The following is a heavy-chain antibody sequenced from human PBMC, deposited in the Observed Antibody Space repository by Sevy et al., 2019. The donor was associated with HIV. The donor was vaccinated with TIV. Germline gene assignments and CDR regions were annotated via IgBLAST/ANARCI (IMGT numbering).Heavy chain of an antibody. D-gene: IGHD2-8*01. CDR2: ISTESTYI. CDR3: ARINCTNGVCFQGYYYYGMDV. V-gene: IGHV3-21*01. J-gene: IGHJ6*02. CDR1: GFTFRSYS. Sequence: GGSLRLSCAASGFTFRSYSMNWVRQAPGKGLEWISSISTESTYIYYADSLKGRFTISRDNAKNSLFLQMNSLRAEDTAVYYCARINCTNGVCFQGYYYYGMDVWGQGTTVTVSS.